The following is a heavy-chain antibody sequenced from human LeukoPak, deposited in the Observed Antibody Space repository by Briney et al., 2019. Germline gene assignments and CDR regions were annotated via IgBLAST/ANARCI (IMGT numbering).Heavy chain of an antibody. CDR1: GYTFSTSY. CDR3: ARADFGWYYFDY. CDR2: INPNSGGT. Sequence: ASVKVSCKASGYTFSTSYIHWVRQAPGQGLEWMGWINPNSGGTNYAQKFQGRVTMTRDTSISTAYMELSRLRSDDTAVYYCARADFGWYYFDYWGQGTLVTVSS. D-gene: IGHD6-19*01. J-gene: IGHJ4*02. V-gene: IGHV1-2*02.